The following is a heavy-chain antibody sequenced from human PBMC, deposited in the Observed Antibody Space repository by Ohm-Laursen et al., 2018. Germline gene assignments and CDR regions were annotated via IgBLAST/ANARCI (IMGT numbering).Heavy chain of an antibody. CDR3: AKDSSSWEANYGMDV. V-gene: IGHV3-30*18. J-gene: IGHJ6*02. D-gene: IGHD6-13*01. CDR2: ISYDGTNK. Sequence: SLRLSCAASGFTFSSYGFHWVRQAPGKGLEWVAVISYDGTNKYYADSMKGRFTISRDNSKNTLYLQMNSLRAEDTAVCYCAKDSSSWEANYGMDVWGQGTTVTVSS. CDR1: GFTFSSYG.